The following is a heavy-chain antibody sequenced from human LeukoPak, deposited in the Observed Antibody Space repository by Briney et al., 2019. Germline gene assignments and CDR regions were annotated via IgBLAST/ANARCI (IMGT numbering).Heavy chain of an antibody. CDR2: INPSGDST. D-gene: IGHD2-15*01. CDR3: ARGYCTGGSCRTLEDFDY. CDR1: GFTFTTYY. Sequence: ASVTVSCKASGFTFTTYYMHWVRPAPGQGLEGMGVINPSGDSTSYAQKFQGRVTMTRDTSTSTVYMELTSLTSEDTAVYYCARGYCTGGSCRTLEDFDYWGQGTLVTVSS. J-gene: IGHJ4*02. V-gene: IGHV1-46*01.